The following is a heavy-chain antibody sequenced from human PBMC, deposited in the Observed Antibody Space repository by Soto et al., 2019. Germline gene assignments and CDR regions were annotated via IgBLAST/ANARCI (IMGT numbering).Heavy chain of an antibody. CDR1: GYSFTGYW. J-gene: IGHJ6*02. D-gene: IGHD3-16*01. Sequence: PGESLKISCKGSGYSFTGYWISWVRQMPGKGLEWMGRIDPSDSYTNYSPSFQGHVTISADKSISTAYLQWSSLKASDTAMYYCARALWGPHGYYGMDVWGQGTTVTVSS. CDR2: IDPSDSYT. V-gene: IGHV5-10-1*01. CDR3: ARALWGPHGYYGMDV.